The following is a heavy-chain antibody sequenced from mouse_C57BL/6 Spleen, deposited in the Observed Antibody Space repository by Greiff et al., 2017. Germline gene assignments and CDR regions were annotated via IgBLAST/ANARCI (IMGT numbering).Heavy chain of an antibody. V-gene: IGHV1-80*01. CDR3: APNWDGRCAY. J-gene: IGHJ3*01. D-gene: IGHD4-1*01. Sequence: VQLQQSGAELVKPGASVKISCKASGYAFSSYWMTWVKQRPGKGLEWIGQIYPGDGDTNYNGKFKGQATLTADKSSSTAYLQFSRLTSEDSAVYFCAPNWDGRCAYWGQGTLVTVSA. CDR2: IYPGDGDT. CDR1: GYAFSSYW.